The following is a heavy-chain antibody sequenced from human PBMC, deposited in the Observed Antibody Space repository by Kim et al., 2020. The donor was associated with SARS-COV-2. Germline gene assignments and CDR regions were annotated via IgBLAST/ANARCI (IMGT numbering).Heavy chain of an antibody. Sequence: GGSLRLSCAASGFTLSNYAMAWVRQAPGKGREWVSIIGTGGDKYNADSGKGRSTIPRAFFKTTLYLQPNSLKAETPAPFYCRKGGICTGGSSFSPFTPWG. CDR3: RKGGICTGGSSFSPFTP. V-gene: IGHV3-23*01. CDR2: IIGTGGDK. D-gene: IGHD3-3*02. J-gene: IGHJ5*02. CDR1: GFTLSNYA.